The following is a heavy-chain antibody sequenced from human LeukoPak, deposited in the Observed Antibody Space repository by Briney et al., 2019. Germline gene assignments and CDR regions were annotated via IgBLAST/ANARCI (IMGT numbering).Heavy chain of an antibody. CDR3: AREREKPCSGGSCYDLYYYGMDV. D-gene: IGHD2-15*01. V-gene: IGHV1-69*13. CDR1: GGTFISYA. J-gene: IGHJ6*02. Sequence: SVKVSCKASGGTFISYAISWVRQAPGQGLEWMGGIIPIFGTANYAQKFQGRVTITADESTSTAYMELSSLRSEDTAVYYCAREREKPCSGGSCYDLYYYGMDVWGQGTTVTVSS. CDR2: IIPIFGTA.